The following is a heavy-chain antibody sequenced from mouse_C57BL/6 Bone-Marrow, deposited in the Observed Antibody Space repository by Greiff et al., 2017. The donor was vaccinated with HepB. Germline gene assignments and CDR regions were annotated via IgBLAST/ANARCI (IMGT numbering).Heavy chain of an antibody. CDR2: IRSKSSNYAT. D-gene: IGHD1-1*01. Sequence: EVQLQESGGGLVQPKGSLKLSCAASGFTFNTYAMHWVRQAPGKGLEWVARIRSKSSNYATYYADSVKDRFTISRDDSQSMLYLQMNNLKTEDTAMYYCVRGVTTVVAPYYYAMDYWGQGTSVTVSS. J-gene: IGHJ4*01. CDR1: GFTFNTYA. CDR3: VRGVTTVVAPYYYAMDY. V-gene: IGHV10-3*01.